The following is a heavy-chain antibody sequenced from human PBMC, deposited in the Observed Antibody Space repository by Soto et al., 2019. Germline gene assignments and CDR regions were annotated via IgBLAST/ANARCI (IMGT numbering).Heavy chain of an antibody. Sequence: LSLTCAVYGGSFSGYYWSWIRQPPGKGLEWIGEINHSGSTNYNPSLKSRVTISVDTSKNQFSLKLSSVTAADTAVYYCAREGGYCSSTSCPYYYYFYMDVWGKGTTVTVSS. J-gene: IGHJ6*03. V-gene: IGHV4-34*01. D-gene: IGHD2-2*01. CDR3: AREGGYCSSTSCPYYYYFYMDV. CDR1: GGSFSGYY. CDR2: INHSGST.